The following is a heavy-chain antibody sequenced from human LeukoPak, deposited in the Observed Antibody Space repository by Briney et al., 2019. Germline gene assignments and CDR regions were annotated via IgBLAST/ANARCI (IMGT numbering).Heavy chain of an antibody. V-gene: IGHV3-64D*06. Sequence: PGGSLRLSCSASGFTFSSYAMHWVRQAPGKGLEYVSTISSSGGSTYYADSVKGRFTISRDNSKNTLYLQMSSLRAEDTAVYYCVKRPYCGGDCYYFDYWGQGTLVIVSS. J-gene: IGHJ4*02. CDR2: ISSSGGST. CDR1: GFTFSSYA. D-gene: IGHD2-21*02. CDR3: VKRPYCGGDCYYFDY.